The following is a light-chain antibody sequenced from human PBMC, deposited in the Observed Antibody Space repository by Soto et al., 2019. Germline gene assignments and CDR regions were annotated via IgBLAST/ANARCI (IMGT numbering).Light chain of an antibody. CDR2: GAS. V-gene: IGKV3-20*01. Sequence: EIVLTDSPGTLTLSPGERATLSCRASQSVSSSYLAWYQQKPGQAPRLLIYGASSRATGIPDRFSGSGSGTDFTLPISRLEPEDLAVYYCQQYENSPRTFGQGPKV. CDR1: QSVSSSY. J-gene: IGKJ1*01. CDR3: QQYENSPRT.